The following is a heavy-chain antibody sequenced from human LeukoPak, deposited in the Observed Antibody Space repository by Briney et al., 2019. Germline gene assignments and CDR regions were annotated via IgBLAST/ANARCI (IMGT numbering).Heavy chain of an antibody. CDR3: ARGREYDSSGYVLGTVFDY. Sequence: SETLSLTCTVSGGSISSGEYYWSWIRQPPGKGLEWIGYIYYSGSTYYNPSLKSRVTISVDTSKNQFSLKLSSVTAADTAVYYCARGREYDSSGYVLGTVFDYWGQGTLVTVSS. CDR1: GGSISSGEYY. V-gene: IGHV4-30-4*01. D-gene: IGHD3-22*01. CDR2: IYYSGST. J-gene: IGHJ4*02.